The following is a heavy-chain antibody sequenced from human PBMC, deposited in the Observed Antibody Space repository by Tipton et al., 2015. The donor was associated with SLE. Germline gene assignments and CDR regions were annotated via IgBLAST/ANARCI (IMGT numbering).Heavy chain of an antibody. CDR1: GGSITIGGFY. CDR3: ARRTSPRGYFDY. J-gene: IGHJ4*02. CDR2: TYHSGST. V-gene: IGHV4-61*08. D-gene: IGHD3-10*01. Sequence: LRLSCTVSGGSITIGGFYWSWIRQSPGKGLEWIGHTYHSGSTDFNPSLESRVTISVDRSQNQFSLRLSSVSASDTAVYYCARRTSPRGYFDYWGQGVLVTVSS.